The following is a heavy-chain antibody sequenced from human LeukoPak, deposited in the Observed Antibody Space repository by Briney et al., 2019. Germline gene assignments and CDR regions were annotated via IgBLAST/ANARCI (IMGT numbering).Heavy chain of an antibody. CDR3: AKGFGDVVVTAIADY. Sequence: ASVKVSCKASGGTFSSYAISWVRQAPGQGLEWMGRIIPILGIANYAQKFQGRVTITADKSTSTAYMELSSLRSEDTAVYYCAKGFGDVVVTAIADYWGQGTLVTVSS. CDR1: GGTFSSYA. J-gene: IGHJ4*02. D-gene: IGHD2-21*02. V-gene: IGHV1-69*04. CDR2: IIPILGIA.